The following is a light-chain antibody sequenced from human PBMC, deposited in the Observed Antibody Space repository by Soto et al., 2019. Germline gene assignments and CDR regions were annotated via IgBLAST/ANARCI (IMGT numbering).Light chain of an antibody. J-gene: IGKJ1*01. CDR2: GAS. Sequence: EIVMTQSPATLSVSPGERATLSCRASQSVSSNLAWYQQKPGQAPRLLIYGASTRVTGIPARFSGGGSGTEFTLTISSLQSEDFAVYYCQQYNNWPGTFGQGTEVEIK. CDR1: QSVSSN. V-gene: IGKV3-15*01. CDR3: QQYNNWPGT.